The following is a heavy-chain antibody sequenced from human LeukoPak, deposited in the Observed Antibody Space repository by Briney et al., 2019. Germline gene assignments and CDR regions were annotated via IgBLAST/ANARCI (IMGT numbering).Heavy chain of an antibody. CDR3: ATRRWFGELFDY. J-gene: IGHJ4*02. Sequence: PGGSLRLSCAASGFTFSSYAMSWVRQAPGKGLEWVSAISGSGGSTYYADSVKGRFTISRDNSKNTLYLQMNSLRAEDTAVYYCATRRWFGELFDYWGQGTLVTVSS. CDR1: GFTFSSYA. CDR2: ISGSGGST. V-gene: IGHV3-23*01. D-gene: IGHD3-10*01.